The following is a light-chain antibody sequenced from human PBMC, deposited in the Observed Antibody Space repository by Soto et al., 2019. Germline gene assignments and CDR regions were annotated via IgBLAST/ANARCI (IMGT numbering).Light chain of an antibody. V-gene: IGLV2-14*03. J-gene: IGLJ1*01. CDR2: DVS. CDR3: SSYTSRSTQV. CDR1: NSDVGGFNY. Sequence: QSVLTQPASVSGSPGQSITISCTGTNSDVGGFNYVSWYQQHPGKAPKLMIYDVSARPSGVSNRFSGSKSGNTASLTISGLQAEDEADYYCSSYTSRSTQVFGNGTKVTGL.